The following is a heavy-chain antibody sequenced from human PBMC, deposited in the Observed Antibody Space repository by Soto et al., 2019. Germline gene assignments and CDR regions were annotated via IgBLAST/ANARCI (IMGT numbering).Heavy chain of an antibody. CDR2: INPNSGGT. CDR3: AREHVHYDSSGDFDY. CDR1: GYTFTGYY. V-gene: IGHV1-2*04. Sequence: ASVRVSCKXSGYTFTGYYMHWVRQAPGQGLEWMGWINPNSGGTNYAQKFQGWVTMTRDTSISTAYMELSRLRSDDTAVYYCAREHVHYDSSGDFDYWGQGTLVTVSS. D-gene: IGHD3-22*01. J-gene: IGHJ4*02.